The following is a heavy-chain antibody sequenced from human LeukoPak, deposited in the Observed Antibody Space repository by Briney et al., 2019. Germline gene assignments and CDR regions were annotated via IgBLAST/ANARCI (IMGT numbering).Heavy chain of an antibody. CDR3: ARGLSDVY. V-gene: IGHV4-34*01. Sequence: KTSETLSLTCAVSGGSFSGYYWTWIRQPPGKGLEWIGEINHSGSTNYNPSLKSRVTISIDTSRNQFSLILSSVTAADTAVYYCARGLSDVYWGQGTLVTVSS. CDR1: GGSFSGYY. CDR2: INHSGST. J-gene: IGHJ4*02.